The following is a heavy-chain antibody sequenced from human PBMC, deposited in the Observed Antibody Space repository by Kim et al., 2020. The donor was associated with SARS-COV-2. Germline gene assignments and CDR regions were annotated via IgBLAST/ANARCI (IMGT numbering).Heavy chain of an antibody. CDR1: GFSFHEYA. V-gene: IGHV3-9*01. Sequence: GGSLRLSCAASGFSFHEYAMHWVRQAPGKGLEWVSGISWNSDNIAYADSVRGRFTISRDNAKRSLYLQMNSLGAENTAFYYCAKDRMGYYHNSGLVLWGQGVLVTVS. J-gene: IGHJ4*02. CDR3: AKDRMGYYHNSGLVL. D-gene: IGHD3-22*01. CDR2: ISWNSDNI.